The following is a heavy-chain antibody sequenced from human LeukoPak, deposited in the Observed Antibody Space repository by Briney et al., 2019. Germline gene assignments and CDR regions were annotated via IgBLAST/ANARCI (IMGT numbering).Heavy chain of an antibody. J-gene: IGHJ4*02. Sequence: ASVKVSYKASGYTFTNYGITWVRQAAGQGLEWMGWINAYNGYTNYAQKMQDRVTVTTDTSTSTAYMELRSLRSDDTAVYYCARGRGSSDWYYCDNWGQGTLVTVSS. D-gene: IGHD6-19*01. CDR3: ARGRGSSDWYYCDN. V-gene: IGHV1-18*01. CDR2: INAYNGYT. CDR1: GYTFTNYG.